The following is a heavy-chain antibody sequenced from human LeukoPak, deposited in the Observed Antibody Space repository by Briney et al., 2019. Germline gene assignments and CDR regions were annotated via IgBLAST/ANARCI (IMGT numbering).Heavy chain of an antibody. Sequence: GGSLRLSCAASGFTFSSYWMHWVRQAPGKGLEWVSYISSSSSTIYYADSVKGRFTISRDNAKNSLYLQMNSLRAEDTAVYYCARDYRIQLWYRYFDLWGRGTLVTVSS. CDR1: GFTFSSYW. CDR3: ARDYRIQLWYRYFDL. CDR2: ISSSSSTI. V-gene: IGHV3-48*04. D-gene: IGHD5-18*01. J-gene: IGHJ2*01.